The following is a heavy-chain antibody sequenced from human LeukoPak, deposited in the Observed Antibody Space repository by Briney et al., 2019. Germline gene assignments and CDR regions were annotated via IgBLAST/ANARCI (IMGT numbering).Heavy chain of an antibody. V-gene: IGHV4-39*07. D-gene: IGHD1-26*01. Sequence: SETLSLTCTVSGGSISSSSYYWGWIRQPPGKGLEWIGSIYYSGSTYYNPSLKSRVTISVDTSKNQFSLKLSSVTAADTAVYYCVLEGGGSYGYWGQGTLVTVSS. CDR1: GGSISSSSYY. CDR3: VLEGGGSYGY. CDR2: IYYSGST. J-gene: IGHJ4*02.